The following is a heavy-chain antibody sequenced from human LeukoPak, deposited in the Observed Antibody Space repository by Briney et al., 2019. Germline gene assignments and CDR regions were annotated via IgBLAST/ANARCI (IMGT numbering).Heavy chain of an antibody. CDR3: ASGGIAAAGTAHDAFDI. Sequence: PSETLSLTCTVSGGSISSYCWSWIRQPPGKGLEWIGYIYYSGSTNYNPSLKSRVTISVDTPKNQFSLKLSSVTAADTAVYYCASGGIAAAGTAHDAFDIWGQGTMVTVSS. CDR2: IYYSGST. D-gene: IGHD6-13*01. J-gene: IGHJ3*02. V-gene: IGHV4-59*01. CDR1: GGSISSYC.